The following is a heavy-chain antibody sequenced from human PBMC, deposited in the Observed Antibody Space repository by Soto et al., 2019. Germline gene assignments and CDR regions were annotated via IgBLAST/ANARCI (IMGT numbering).Heavy chain of an antibody. CDR2: IDYRGST. V-gene: IGHV4-39*02. J-gene: IGHJ5*02. Sequence: SETLSLTCTVSGDSISKSGHYWGWIRQPPGKALERIGGIDYRGSTLYNPSLRSRITMSIDTSKKFFSLKLTSESASDKTLYYFTRLLTPYDTPGPSWFGPWGQGTLVTVS. CDR3: TRLLTPYDTPGPSWFGP. CDR1: GDSISKSGHY. D-gene: IGHD3-9*01.